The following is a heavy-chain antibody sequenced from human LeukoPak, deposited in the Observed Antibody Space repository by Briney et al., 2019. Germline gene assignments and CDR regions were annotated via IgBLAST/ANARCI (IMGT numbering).Heavy chain of an antibody. CDR2: INHSGST. V-gene: IGHV4-34*01. CDR1: GGSFSGYY. CDR3: ATGGFMVRGVLDY. Sequence: SETLSLTCAVYGGSFSGYYWSWIRQPPGKGLEWIGEINHSGSTNYNPSLKSRVSISVDTSKNQFSLKLSSVTAADTAVYYCATGGFMVRGVLDYWGQGTLVTVSS. J-gene: IGHJ4*02. D-gene: IGHD3-10*01.